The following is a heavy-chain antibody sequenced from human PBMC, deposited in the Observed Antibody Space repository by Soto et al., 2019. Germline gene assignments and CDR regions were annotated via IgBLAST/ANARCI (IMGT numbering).Heavy chain of an antibody. CDR2: IYYSGST. Sequence: QLQLQESGPGLVKPSETLSLTCTVSGGSISSSSYYWGWIRQPPGKGLEWIGSIYYSGSTSYNPSIKSRVTISVDTSKNQFSLKLSSVTAADTAVYYCARHVGSGWYSWFDPWGQGTLVTVSS. CDR1: GGSISSSSYY. V-gene: IGHV4-39*01. CDR3: ARHVGSGWYSWFDP. D-gene: IGHD6-19*01. J-gene: IGHJ5*02.